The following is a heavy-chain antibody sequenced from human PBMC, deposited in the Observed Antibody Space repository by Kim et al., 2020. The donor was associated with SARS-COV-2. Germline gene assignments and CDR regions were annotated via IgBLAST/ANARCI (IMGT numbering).Heavy chain of an antibody. D-gene: IGHD5-18*01. CDR3: AGFVAAWIPYQYYDLDR. V-gene: IGHV3-11*04. Sequence: GKGRFTIARDNAKNSLYLQMSGLRAEDTAVYYCAGFVAAWIPYQYYDLDRWGQGTTVTVSS. J-gene: IGHJ6*02.